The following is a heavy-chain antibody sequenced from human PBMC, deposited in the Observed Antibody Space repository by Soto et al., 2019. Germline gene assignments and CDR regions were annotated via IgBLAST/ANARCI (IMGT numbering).Heavy chain of an antibody. D-gene: IGHD6-19*01. Sequence: GGSLRLSCAASGFTFSSYAMSWVRQAPGKGLEWVSAISGSGGSTYYADSVKGRFTISRDNSKNTLYLQMNSLRAEDTSVYYCAKDPRAVAGGNYFDYWGQGTLVTVSS. V-gene: IGHV3-23*01. CDR2: ISGSGGST. CDR3: AKDPRAVAGGNYFDY. CDR1: GFTFSSYA. J-gene: IGHJ4*02.